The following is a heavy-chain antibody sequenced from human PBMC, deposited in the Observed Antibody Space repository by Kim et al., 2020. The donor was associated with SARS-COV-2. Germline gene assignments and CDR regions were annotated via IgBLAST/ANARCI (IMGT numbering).Heavy chain of an antibody. D-gene: IGHD4-4*01. J-gene: IGHJ6*01. CDR2: IIPIHGIA. Sequence: SVKVSCKASGCTFSSYAISWVRQAPGQGLEWMGRIIPIHGIANYAQKFQGRVTITTDTSTSTAYMELSSLRSEDTAVYYCARAPVKMAKRLPCRFYGMD. CDR3: ARAPVKMAKRLPCRFYGMD. CDR1: GCTFSSYA. V-gene: IGHV1-69*04.